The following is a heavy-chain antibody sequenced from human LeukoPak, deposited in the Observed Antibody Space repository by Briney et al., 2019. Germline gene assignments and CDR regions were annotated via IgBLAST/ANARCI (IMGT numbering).Heavy chain of an antibody. CDR3: ARDYKERITMVRGAIGC. D-gene: IGHD3-10*01. V-gene: IGHV4-34*01. Sequence: PSETLSLTCAVYGGSFSGYYWSWIRQPPGKGLEWIGEINHSGSTNYNPSLKSRVTISVDTSKNQFSLKLSSVTAADTAVYYCARDYKERITMVRGAIGCWGQGTLVTVSS. CDR1: GGSFSGYY. CDR2: INHSGST. J-gene: IGHJ4*02.